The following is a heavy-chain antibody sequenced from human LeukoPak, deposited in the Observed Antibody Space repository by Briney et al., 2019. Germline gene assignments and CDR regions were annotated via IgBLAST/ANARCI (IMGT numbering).Heavy chain of an antibody. J-gene: IGHJ5*02. V-gene: IGHV3-21*04. CDR1: GFTFSSYS. D-gene: IGHD3-9*01. CDR2: ISSSSNYI. Sequence: GGSLRLSCAASGFTFSSYSMNWVRQAPGKGLEWVSSISSSSNYIYYADSVKGRFTISRDNAKNSLYLQMNSLRAEDTAVYYCATVLRYFDWLFRFDPWGQGTLVTVSS. CDR3: ATVLRYFDWLFRFDP.